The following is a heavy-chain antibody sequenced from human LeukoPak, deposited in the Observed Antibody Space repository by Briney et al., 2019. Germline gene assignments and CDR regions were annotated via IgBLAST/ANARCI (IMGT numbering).Heavy chain of an antibody. Sequence: GGSLRLSCAVSGFTFSSYWMYWVRQAPGKGLVWVSRINSDGISTTYADSVKGRFTISRDNAKNTLYLQMNSLRAEDTAVYYCARAGSYRFDPWGQGTLVTVSS. CDR2: INSDGIST. V-gene: IGHV3-74*03. CDR1: GFTFSSYW. D-gene: IGHD3-10*01. J-gene: IGHJ5*02. CDR3: ARAGSYRFDP.